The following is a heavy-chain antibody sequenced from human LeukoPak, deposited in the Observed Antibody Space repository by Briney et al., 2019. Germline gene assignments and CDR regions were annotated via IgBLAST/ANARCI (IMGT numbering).Heavy chain of an antibody. CDR1: GFTFSSYG. Sequence: GGSLRLSCAASGFTFSSYGMHWVRQAPGKGLEWVAFIRYDGSNKYYADSVKGRFTISRDNSKNTLYLQMNSLRAEDTAVYYCATTTVTTSGSIADYWGQGTLVTVSS. D-gene: IGHD4-17*01. V-gene: IGHV3-30*02. CDR2: IRYDGSNK. CDR3: ATTTVTTSGSIADY. J-gene: IGHJ4*02.